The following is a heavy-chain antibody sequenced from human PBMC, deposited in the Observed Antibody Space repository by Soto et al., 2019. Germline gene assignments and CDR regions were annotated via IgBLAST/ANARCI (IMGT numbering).Heavy chain of an antibody. CDR3: ARDCSGGSCYPALGA. CDR2: ISSGGDT. J-gene: IGHJ5*02. CDR1: GFSVSSHY. V-gene: IGHV3-53*01. D-gene: IGHD2-15*01. Sequence: GGSLRLSCAAPGFSVSSHYMSWVRQAPGKGLEWVSFISSGGDTYYADSVKGRFTISRDNSKNTLYLQMNSLRVDATAFYYCARDCSGGSCYPALGAWGQGTLVTVSS.